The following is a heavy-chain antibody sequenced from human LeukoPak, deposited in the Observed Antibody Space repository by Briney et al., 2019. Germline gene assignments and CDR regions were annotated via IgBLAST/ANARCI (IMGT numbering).Heavy chain of an antibody. D-gene: IGHD1-26*01. CDR1: GGTFSSYA. J-gene: IGHJ3*02. CDR3: ASGLIVGATDSLDAFDI. V-gene: IGHV1-69*05. CDR2: IIPIFGTA. Sequence: SVKVSCKASGGTFSSYAISWVRQAPGQGLEWMGGIIPIFGTANYAQKFQGRVTITTDESTSTAYMELSSLRSEDTAVYYCASGLIVGATDSLDAFDIWGQGTMVTVSS.